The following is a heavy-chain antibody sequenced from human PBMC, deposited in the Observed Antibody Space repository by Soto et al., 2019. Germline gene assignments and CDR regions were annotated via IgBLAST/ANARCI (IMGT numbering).Heavy chain of an antibody. D-gene: IGHD6-13*01. CDR2: ISTSGST. CDR1: SDSISSYY. J-gene: IGHJ4*02. V-gene: IGHV4-4*07. Sequence: QVQLQESGPGLVQPSETLSLTCTVSSDSISSYYWTWIRQPAGKGLEWIGRISTSGSTNYNPSLNGSDTMSGDTSKNQVSLNLTSVTAADTAVYYCARENILLAASGKRDFDYWGQGTLVTVSS. CDR3: ARENILLAASGKRDFDY.